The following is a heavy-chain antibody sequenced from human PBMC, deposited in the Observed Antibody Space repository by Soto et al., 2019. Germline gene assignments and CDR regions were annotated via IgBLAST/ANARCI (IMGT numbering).Heavy chain of an antibody. V-gene: IGHV4-34*01. Sequence: PSETLSLTCAVYGGSFSGYYWSWIRQPPGKGLEWIGEINHSGSTNYNPSLKSRVTISVDTSKNQFSLKLSSVTAADTAVYYCARGQGNIVATIGDYFDYWGQGTLVTVSS. CDR1: GGSFSGYY. D-gene: IGHD5-12*01. J-gene: IGHJ4*02. CDR3: ARGQGNIVATIGDYFDY. CDR2: INHSGST.